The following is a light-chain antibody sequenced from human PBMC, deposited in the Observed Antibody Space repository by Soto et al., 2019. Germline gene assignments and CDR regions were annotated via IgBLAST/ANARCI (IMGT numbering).Light chain of an antibody. CDR3: QKYVTTPRLT. V-gene: IGKV3-20*01. CDR2: AAS. Sequence: EIVLTQSPGTLSLSPGERATLSCRASQSFHTNYLAWYQQRPGQAPRLLIYAASRRASGIPGRFSGSGSGTDLTLAIIRREPEDSAVYFFQKYVTTPRLTFGGGTKIEI. J-gene: IGKJ4*01. CDR1: QSFHTNY.